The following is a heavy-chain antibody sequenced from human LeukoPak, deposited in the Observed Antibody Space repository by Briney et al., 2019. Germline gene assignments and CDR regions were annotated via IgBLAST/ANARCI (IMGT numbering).Heavy chain of an antibody. V-gene: IGHV1-2*06. CDR1: GYTFTDYY. Sequence: ASVKVSCKASGYTFTDYYIHWVRQAPGQGLEWMGRTNSNSGDTNYAQKFQGRVTMTRDTSINTAYMELSKLRSDDTAVYYCARLIRRIAVVDLDYWGQGTLITVSS. J-gene: IGHJ4*02. D-gene: IGHD2-15*01. CDR2: TNSNSGDT. CDR3: ARLIRRIAVVDLDY.